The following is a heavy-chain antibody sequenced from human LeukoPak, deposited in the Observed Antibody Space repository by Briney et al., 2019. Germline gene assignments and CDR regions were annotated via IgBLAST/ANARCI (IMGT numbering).Heavy chain of an antibody. CDR1: GGSISSSSYY. D-gene: IGHD2-2*01. J-gene: IGHJ6*02. Sequence: KPSETLSLTCTVSGGSISSSSYYWGWIRQPPGKGLEWIGEINHSGSTNYNPSLKSRVTISVDTSKNQFSLKLSSVTAADTAVYYCASVVPVDAIENLDVWGQGTTVTVSS. CDR3: ASVVPVDAIENLDV. V-gene: IGHV4-39*07. CDR2: INHSGST.